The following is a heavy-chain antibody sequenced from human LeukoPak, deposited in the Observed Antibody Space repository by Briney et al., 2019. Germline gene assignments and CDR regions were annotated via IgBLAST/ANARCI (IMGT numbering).Heavy chain of an antibody. Sequence: GRSLRLSCAASGLTFSSYGMHWVRQAPGKGLEWVAVVWYDGRNKYYADSVKGRFTISRDSSKNTLYLQMNSLRAEDTAVYYCARGMPYGDSHLDNWGQGTLVTVSS. V-gene: IGHV3-33*01. J-gene: IGHJ4*02. CDR2: VWYDGRNK. CDR1: GLTFSSYG. CDR3: ARGMPYGDSHLDN. D-gene: IGHD4-17*01.